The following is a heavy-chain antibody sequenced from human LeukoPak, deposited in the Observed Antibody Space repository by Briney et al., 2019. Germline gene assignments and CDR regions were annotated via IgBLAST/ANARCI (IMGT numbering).Heavy chain of an antibody. Sequence: GGSLRLSCAASGFTFSSYWMSWVRQAPGKGLEWVANIKQDGSEKYYVDSVKGRFTISRDNAKNSLYLQMNSLRAEDTALYYCAKESWYAGSYYDSSGYYFYGMDVWGQGTTVTVSS. V-gene: IGHV3-7*03. CDR1: GFTFSSYW. D-gene: IGHD3-22*01. CDR2: IKQDGSEK. J-gene: IGHJ6*02. CDR3: AKESWYAGSYYDSSGYYFYGMDV.